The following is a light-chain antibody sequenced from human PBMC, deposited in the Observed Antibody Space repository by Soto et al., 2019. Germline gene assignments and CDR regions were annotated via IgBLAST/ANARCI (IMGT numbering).Light chain of an antibody. CDR2: PES. Sequence: DIQMTQSPSSLSASVGDRVTITCRASQSISTYLNWYQQKPGKAPKRLISPESRLQSGLPESFSGSGSGTYLPLTIGSLQPEDFATYYCQQSYSTPPTFGQGTKVEIK. V-gene: IGKV1-39*01. CDR1: QSISTY. J-gene: IGKJ1*01. CDR3: QQSYSTPPT.